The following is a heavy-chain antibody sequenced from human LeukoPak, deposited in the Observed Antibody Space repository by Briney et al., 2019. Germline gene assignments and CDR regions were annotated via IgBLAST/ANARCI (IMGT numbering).Heavy chain of an antibody. J-gene: IGHJ4*02. CDR2: INSDGSST. V-gene: IGHV3-74*01. Sequence: PGGSLRLSCAASGFTFSSYWMHWVRQAPGKGLVWVSRINSDGSSTSYADSVKGRFTISRDNAENTLYLQMNSLRAEDTAVYYCAREDYGGNSGYWGQGTLVTVSS. CDR1: GFTFSSYW. CDR3: AREDYGGNSGY. D-gene: IGHD4-23*01.